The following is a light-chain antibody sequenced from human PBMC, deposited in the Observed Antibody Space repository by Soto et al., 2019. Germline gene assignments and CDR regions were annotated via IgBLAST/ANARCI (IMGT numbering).Light chain of an antibody. J-gene: IGLJ1*01. CDR2: EVS. V-gene: IGLV2-18*02. CDR3: SSYTISNTLPFV. Sequence: QSVLTQPPSVSGSPGQSVTISCTGTSSDVGSYNRVSWYQQPPGTAPKVMIYEVSNRPSEVPDRFSGSKSGNTASLTISGLQAEDEADYYCSSYTISNTLPFVFGTGTKVTVL. CDR1: SSDVGSYNR.